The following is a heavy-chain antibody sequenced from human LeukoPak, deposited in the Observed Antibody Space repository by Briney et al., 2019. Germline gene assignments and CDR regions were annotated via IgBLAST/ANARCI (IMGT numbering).Heavy chain of an antibody. CDR2: INDSGRT. CDR1: GGSFSVYY. CDR3: ARMSPRLRRLTMTTTKGFDY. D-gene: IGHD4-17*01. J-gene: IGHJ4*02. V-gene: IGHV4-34*01. Sequence: SETLSLTCAAYGGSFSVYYWSWIRQPPGKGLEWIGEINDSGRTNYNPSFKSRVTISVDTSKNQFSLKLSSVTAADTAVYYCARMSPRLRRLTMTTTKGFDYWGQGTLVTVSS.